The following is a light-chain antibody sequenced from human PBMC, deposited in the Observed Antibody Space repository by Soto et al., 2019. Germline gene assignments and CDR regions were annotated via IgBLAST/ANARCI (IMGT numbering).Light chain of an antibody. J-gene: IGKJ1*01. CDR1: QSISDY. CDR2: KAS. CDR3: QQYDSYSWT. V-gene: IGKV1-5*03. Sequence: DIQMTQSPSTLSASVGDRVTITCRASQSISDYLAWYQQKPGKAPKLLINKASSLEFGVPSRFSGSGSGTEFTLTINSLQPDDFATYYCQQYDSYSWTFGQGTKVEIK.